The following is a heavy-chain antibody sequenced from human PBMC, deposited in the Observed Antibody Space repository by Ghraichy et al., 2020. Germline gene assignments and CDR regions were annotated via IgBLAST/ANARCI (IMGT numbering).Heavy chain of an antibody. CDR3: ARDRIAARRNYYYMDV. V-gene: IGHV3-11*01. Sequence: GGSLRLSCAASGFTFSDYYMSWIRQAPGKGLEWVSYISSSGSTIYYADSVKGRFTISRDNAKNSLYLQMNSLRAEDTAVYYCARDRIAARRNYYYMDVWGKGTTVTVSS. J-gene: IGHJ6*03. D-gene: IGHD6-6*01. CDR2: ISSSGSTI. CDR1: GFTFSDYY.